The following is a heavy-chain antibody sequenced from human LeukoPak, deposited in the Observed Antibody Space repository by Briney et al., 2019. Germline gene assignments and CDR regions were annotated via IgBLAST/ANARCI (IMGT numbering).Heavy chain of an antibody. CDR1: GYTFTYYG. Sequence: ASVKVSCKASGYTFTYYGISWMRQAPGQGLEWMGWITTYNGYTNYAQKFQGRVTMTTDTSTSTAYMELRSLRSDDAAVYYCARLSGSYYIFDYWGQGTLVTVSS. D-gene: IGHD1-26*01. J-gene: IGHJ4*02. V-gene: IGHV1-18*01. CDR2: ITTYNGYT. CDR3: ARLSGSYYIFDY.